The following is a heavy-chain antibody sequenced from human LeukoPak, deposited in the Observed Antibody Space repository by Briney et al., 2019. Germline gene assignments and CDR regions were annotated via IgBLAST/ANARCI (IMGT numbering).Heavy chain of an antibody. D-gene: IGHD2-2*02. J-gene: IGHJ4*02. CDR2: IIPILGIA. CDR1: EGTFSSYT. V-gene: IGHV1-69*02. Sequence: SVKVSCKASEGTFSSYTISWVRQAPGQGLEWMGRIIPILGIANYAQKFQGRVTITADKSTSTAYMELSSLRSEDTAVYYCASSSDCSSTSCYRNWGQGTLVTVSS. CDR3: ASSSDCSSTSCYRN.